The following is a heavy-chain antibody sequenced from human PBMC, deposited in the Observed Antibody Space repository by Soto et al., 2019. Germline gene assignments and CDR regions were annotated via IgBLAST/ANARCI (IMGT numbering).Heavy chain of an antibody. CDR2: ISYDGSNK. CDR1: GFTFSSYA. D-gene: IGHD3-22*01. V-gene: IGHV3-30-3*01. CDR3: ARDDSSYYYDSSGRSLRDYYYGMDV. J-gene: IGHJ6*02. Sequence: GSLRLSCAASGFTFSSYAMHWVRQAPGKGLEWVAVISYDGSNKYYADSVKGRFTISRDNSKNTLYLQMNSLRAEDTAVYYCARDDSSYYYDSSGRSLRDYYYGMDVWGQGTTVTVSS.